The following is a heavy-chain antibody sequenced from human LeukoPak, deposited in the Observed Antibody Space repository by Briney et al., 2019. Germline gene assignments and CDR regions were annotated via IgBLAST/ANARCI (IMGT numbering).Heavy chain of an antibody. J-gene: IGHJ4*02. D-gene: IGHD2/OR15-2a*01. Sequence: ASVKVSCKASGYTFTHYYMHWVRQAPGQGLEWIGWINPNSGGTTYAQKFQGRVTMTSDTSITTAYMELSRLRSDDTAVYYCARDPFALGIVIVPYWGQGTLVTVSS. CDR2: INPNSGGT. CDR3: ARDPFALGIVIVPY. CDR1: GYTFTHYY. V-gene: IGHV1-2*02.